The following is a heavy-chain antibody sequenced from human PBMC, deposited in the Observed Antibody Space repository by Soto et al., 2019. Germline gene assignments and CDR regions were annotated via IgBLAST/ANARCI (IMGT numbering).Heavy chain of an antibody. CDR2: ITTYNGDT. CDR3: ARGRGYSLIPVVDDAVDV. J-gene: IGHJ3*01. CDR1: GYSFTGYG. D-gene: IGHD5-12*01. Sequence: QVQLVQSGGEVKKPGASVKVSCKASGYSFTGYGINWVRQAPGQGPEWLGRITTYNGDTNYAQNFQGRLTMTTDTSTGTTYMELSSLRSDDTAVYYCARGRGYSLIPVVDDAVDVWGQGTLVTVSS. V-gene: IGHV1-18*04.